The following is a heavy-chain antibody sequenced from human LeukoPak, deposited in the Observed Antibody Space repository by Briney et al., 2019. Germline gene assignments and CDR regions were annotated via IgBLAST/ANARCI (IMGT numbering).Heavy chain of an antibody. CDR3: ARGGGATYY. Sequence: GGPLRLSCAASGFTFSSYEMNWVRQAPGKGLEWLSYISNSGSSIHYADSVKGRFTISRDNAKNSLYLQMNSLRAEDTAVYYCARGGGATYYWGQGTLVTVSS. CDR1: GFTFSSYE. J-gene: IGHJ4*02. D-gene: IGHD3-16*01. CDR2: ISNSGSSI. V-gene: IGHV3-48*03.